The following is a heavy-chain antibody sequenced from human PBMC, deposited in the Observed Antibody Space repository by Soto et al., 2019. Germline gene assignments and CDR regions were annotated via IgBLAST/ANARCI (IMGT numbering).Heavy chain of an antibody. J-gene: IGHJ6*02. CDR1: GFIFDNYA. CDR3: SKVGGLGSYYGWGMDV. CDR2: ISWNSDTI. D-gene: IGHD3-10*01. Sequence: EVQLVESGGGLVQPGRSLRLSCVASGFIFDNYAMHWVRQVPGKGLEWVSGISWNSDTIGYADSVKGRFTISRDNAKNSLFLQMNSLRAEDTALYYCSKVGGLGSYYGWGMDVWGQRTTVTVSS. V-gene: IGHV3-9*01.